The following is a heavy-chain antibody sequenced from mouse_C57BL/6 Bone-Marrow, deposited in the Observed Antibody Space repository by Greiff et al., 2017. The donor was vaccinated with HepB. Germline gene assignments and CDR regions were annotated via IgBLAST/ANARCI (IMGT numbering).Heavy chain of an antibody. V-gene: IGHV1-69*01. Sequence: QVQLQQPGAELVMPGASVKLSCKASGYTFTSYWMHWVKQRPGQGLEWIGEIDPSDSYTNYNQKFKGKSTLTVDKSSSTAYMQLSSLTSEDSAVYYCAREGYYYGSSNWYFDVWGTGTTVTVSS. D-gene: IGHD1-1*01. CDR3: AREGYYYGSSNWYFDV. J-gene: IGHJ1*03. CDR1: GYTFTSYW. CDR2: IDPSDSYT.